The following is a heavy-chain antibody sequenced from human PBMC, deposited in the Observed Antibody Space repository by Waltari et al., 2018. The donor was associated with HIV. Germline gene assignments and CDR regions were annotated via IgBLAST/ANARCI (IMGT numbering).Heavy chain of an antibody. D-gene: IGHD3-10*01. CDR3: ARDDLNVRRAFDI. CDR2: INSNSGTI. CDR1: GFPFFPYE. J-gene: IGHJ3*02. Sequence: EQLVESGGGLVRHGGSLELSCVASGFPFFPYEFNGVRQAPGKGLEWISYINSNSGTIHYADSVKDRFTVSRDNAKSSLYLQMRNLTGEDTAVYYCARDDLNVRRAFDIWGQGTMVTVSS. V-gene: IGHV3-48*03.